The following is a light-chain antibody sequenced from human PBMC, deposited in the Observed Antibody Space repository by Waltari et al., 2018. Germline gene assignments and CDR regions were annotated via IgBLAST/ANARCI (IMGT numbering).Light chain of an antibody. V-gene: IGLV1-44*01. Sequence: QSVVTQPPSASGTPGQRVTISCSGSNFNVVRNSVCWFQQLPGTAPKLLIYGNDHRPSGVPDRFSGSKSGTSASLAISGLQSEDEADYYCATWDGNQRVFGTGTKVTVL. CDR3: ATWDGNQRV. J-gene: IGLJ1*01. CDR1: NFNVVRNS. CDR2: GND.